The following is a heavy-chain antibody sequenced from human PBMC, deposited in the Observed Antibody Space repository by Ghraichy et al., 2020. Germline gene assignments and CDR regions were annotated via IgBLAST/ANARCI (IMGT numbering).Heavy chain of an antibody. CDR2: ISGSGGTT. D-gene: IGHD3-22*01. J-gene: IGHJ3*02. CDR3: AKDYEAGAGDYLVWYAFEI. V-gene: IGHV3-23*01. Sequence: GGSLRLSCAASGFIFSSYAMSWVRQAPGKGLQWVSGISGSGGTTHYADSLGGRFTLSRDNSKNPIYLHMNSLRVEAAAIYYCAKDYEAGAGDYLVWYAFEIWAEGAMVTLSS. CDR1: GFIFSSYA.